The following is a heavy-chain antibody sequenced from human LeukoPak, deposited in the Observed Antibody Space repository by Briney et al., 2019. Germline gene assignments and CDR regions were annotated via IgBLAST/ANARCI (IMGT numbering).Heavy chain of an antibody. D-gene: IGHD5-18*01. J-gene: IGHJ5*02. CDR2: ISSTSSYI. CDR1: GFTFSDYS. CDR3: ARGQLWQTGWFDP. V-gene: IGHV3-21*01. Sequence: GGSLRLSCAASGFTFSDYSMHWVRQAPGKGLEWVSCISSTSSYIYYADSVRGRFTISRDNAKNSLYLQMNSLRAEDTAVHYCARGQLWQTGWFDPWGQGTLVTVSS.